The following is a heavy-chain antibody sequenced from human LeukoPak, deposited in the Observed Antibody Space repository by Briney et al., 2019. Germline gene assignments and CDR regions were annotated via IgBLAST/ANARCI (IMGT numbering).Heavy chain of an antibody. CDR1: GYTFTYYY. V-gene: IGHV1-2*02. CDR3: AKDFRDQWLVNAFQS. CDR2: INPNTGGT. D-gene: IGHD6-19*01. Sequence: ASVKVSCKASGYTFTYYYIHWVRQAPGQGLEWMGWINPNTGGTNYAQKFQGKVTMNRDTSISTAYMELSRLRFEDTAVYYCAKDFRDQWLVNAFQSWRQGTMLTVSS. J-gene: IGHJ3*02.